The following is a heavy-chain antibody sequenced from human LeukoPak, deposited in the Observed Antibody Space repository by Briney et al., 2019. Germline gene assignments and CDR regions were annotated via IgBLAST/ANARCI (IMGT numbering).Heavy chain of an antibody. CDR2: ISGSGGST. J-gene: IGHJ4*02. Sequence: GGSLRLSCAASGFTFSSYSMNWVRQAPGKGLEWVSAISGSGGSTYYADSVKGRFTISRDNSKNTLYLQMNSLRAEDTAVYYCAKVGLPYSSGWYVFDYWGQGTLVTVSS. D-gene: IGHD6-19*01. CDR3: AKVGLPYSSGWYVFDY. V-gene: IGHV3-23*01. CDR1: GFTFSSYS.